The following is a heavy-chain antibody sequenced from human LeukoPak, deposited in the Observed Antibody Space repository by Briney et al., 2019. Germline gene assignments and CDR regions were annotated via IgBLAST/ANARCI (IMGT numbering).Heavy chain of an antibody. J-gene: IGHJ4*02. Sequence: GGSLRLSCSASGFTFSSSAMYWVRQAPGKGLEYVSAFSSDGSSTFYADSVKGRFTISRDNSKNMLYLQMSSLRADDTAVYYCVKTLRYYGSGRGLFDSWGQGTLVTVSS. CDR3: VKTLRYYGSGRGLFDS. D-gene: IGHD3-10*01. V-gene: IGHV3-64D*06. CDR1: GFTFSSSA. CDR2: FSSDGSST.